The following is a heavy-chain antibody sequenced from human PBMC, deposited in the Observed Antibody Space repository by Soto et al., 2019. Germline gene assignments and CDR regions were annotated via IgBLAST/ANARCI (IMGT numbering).Heavy chain of an antibody. Sequence: QVQLVESGGGVVQPGRSLRLSCAASGFTFSSYGMHWVRQAPGKGLEWVAVIWYDGSNKYYADSVKGRFTISRDNSKNTLYLQMNSLRAEDTALYYCAREGDSRVRGVLNFDYWGQGTLVTVSS. V-gene: IGHV3-33*01. CDR2: IWYDGSNK. D-gene: IGHD3-10*01. CDR3: AREGDSRVRGVLNFDY. J-gene: IGHJ4*02. CDR1: GFTFSSYG.